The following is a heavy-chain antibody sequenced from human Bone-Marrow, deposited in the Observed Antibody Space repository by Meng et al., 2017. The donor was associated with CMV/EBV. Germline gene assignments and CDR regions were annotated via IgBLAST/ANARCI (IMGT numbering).Heavy chain of an antibody. CDR1: GGTFTGYY. D-gene: IGHD4-11*01. V-gene: IGHV1-2*02. CDR2: INPNSGGT. Sequence: ASVKVSCKVSGGTFTGYYMHWVRQAPGQGLEWMGWINPNSGGTNYAQKFQGRVTMTRDTSISTAYMELSSLRSEDTAVYYCASHDYSNYYYYYGMDVWGQGTTVTGSS. CDR3: ASHDYSNYYYYYGMDV. J-gene: IGHJ6*01.